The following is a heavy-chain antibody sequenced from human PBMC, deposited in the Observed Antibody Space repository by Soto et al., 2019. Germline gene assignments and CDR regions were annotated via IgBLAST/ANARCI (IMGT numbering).Heavy chain of an antibody. CDR2: IRSKAYGGTT. Sequence: GGSLRLSCTASGFTFGDYAMSWFRQAPGKGLEWVGFIRSKAYGGTTEYAASVKGRFTISRDDSKSIAYLQMNSLKTEDTAVYYCTRVSYDILTGYYRDYYYHGMDVWGQGTTVTVSS. V-gene: IGHV3-49*03. CDR3: TRVSYDILTGYYRDYYYHGMDV. D-gene: IGHD3-9*01. J-gene: IGHJ6*02. CDR1: GFTFGDYA.